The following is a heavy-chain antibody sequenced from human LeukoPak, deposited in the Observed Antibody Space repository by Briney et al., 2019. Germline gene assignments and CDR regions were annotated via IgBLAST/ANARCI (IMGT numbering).Heavy chain of an antibody. CDR2: IYHRGGP. J-gene: IGHJ4*02. CDR1: FYSISTDSY. CDR3: ARANGSGSYHLVS. Sequence: PSETLSLTCAVSFYSISTDSYWGWIRQPPGKGLEWIGTIYHRGGPYYNPSLKSRVTISVDTSNNQFSLKVSSVTAADTAVYYCARANGSGSYHLVSWGQGTLVTVSS. V-gene: IGHV4-38-2*01. D-gene: IGHD3-10*01.